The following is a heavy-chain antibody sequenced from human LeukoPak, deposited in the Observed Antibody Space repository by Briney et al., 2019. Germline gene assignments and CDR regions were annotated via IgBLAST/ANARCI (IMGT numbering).Heavy chain of an antibody. CDR1: GGTFSSYA. V-gene: IGHV1-69*13. J-gene: IGHJ5*02. Sequence: SVKVSCKASGGTFSSYAISWVRQAPGQGLEWMGGIIPIFGTANYAQKFQGRVTITADESTSTAYMELSSLRSEDTAVYYCAARPCGGDCYHYNWFDPWGQGTLVTVSS. CDR3: AARPCGGDCYHYNWFDP. CDR2: IIPIFGTA. D-gene: IGHD2-21*02.